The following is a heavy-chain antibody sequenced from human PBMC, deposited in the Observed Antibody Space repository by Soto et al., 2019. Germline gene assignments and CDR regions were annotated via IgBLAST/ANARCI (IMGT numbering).Heavy chain of an antibody. CDR3: ARPAGRLANWFDP. CDR2: INPSGGST. V-gene: IGHV1-46*01. J-gene: IGHJ5*02. Sequence: QVQLVQSGVEVQKPGASVKVSCKASGYTFTDYRMIWVRQAPGQGLEWMGIINPSGGSTNYAPNFQGRVTLTRDSFTSTVYMELSNLRSEDTAVYYCARPAGRLANWFDPWGQGTLVTVSS. D-gene: IGHD6-6*01. CDR1: GYTFTDYR.